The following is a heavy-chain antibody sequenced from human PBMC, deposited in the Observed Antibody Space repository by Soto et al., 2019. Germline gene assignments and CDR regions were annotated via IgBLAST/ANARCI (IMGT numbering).Heavy chain of an antibody. CDR2: TYYRSKWYN. CDR1: GDSVSSNSAA. D-gene: IGHD5-12*01. Sequence: SQTLSLTCAISGDSVSSNSAAWNWIRQSPSRGLEWLGRTYYRSKWYNDYAVSVKSRITISPDTSKNQFSLQLNSVTPEDTAVYYCASIYDLRSSDAFDIWGQGTMVPVSS. CDR3: ASIYDLRSSDAFDI. J-gene: IGHJ3*02. V-gene: IGHV6-1*01.